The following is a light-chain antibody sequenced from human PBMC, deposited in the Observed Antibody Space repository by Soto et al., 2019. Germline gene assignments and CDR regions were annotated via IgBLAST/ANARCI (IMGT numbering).Light chain of an antibody. Sequence: EIVLTQAPGTLTLSPGDRATLSCRASQSVSSSSLAWYQQRPGQAPRLLIYLASIRPTGIPDRFSGSGSGTDFTLTINRLDPEHFAVYYCQQYGSSPRTFGQGTKVEIK. CDR2: LAS. CDR1: QSVSSSS. J-gene: IGKJ1*01. CDR3: QQYGSSPRT. V-gene: IGKV3-20*01.